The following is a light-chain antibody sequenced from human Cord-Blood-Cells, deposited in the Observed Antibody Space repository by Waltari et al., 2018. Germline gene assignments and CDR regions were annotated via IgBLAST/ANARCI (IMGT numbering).Light chain of an antibody. Sequence: IQMTQSPSSLSASVGDRVTITCRASQSISSYFNWYQQKPGKAPKLLIYTASSLQSGVPSRFSGSGSGTDFTLTISSLQPEDFATYYCQKSYSTPRTFGQGTKLEIK. CDR1: QSISSY. CDR3: QKSYSTPRT. V-gene: IGKV1-39*01. J-gene: IGKJ2*02. CDR2: TAS.